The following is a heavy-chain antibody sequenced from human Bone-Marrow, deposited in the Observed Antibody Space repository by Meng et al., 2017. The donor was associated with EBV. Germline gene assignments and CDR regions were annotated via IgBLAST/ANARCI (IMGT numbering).Heavy chain of an antibody. CDR3: ARATGGSTGYFR. Sequence: QVQLQQWGAGLLTLSAPLSRTCVVNGGSLRGFSWSWIRQAPGKGLERIGEIKHSGSTNYNPSLKNRVTISVDPSKNQFSLRLSSVTAADTAVYYCARATGGSTGYFRWGQGTLVTVSS. V-gene: IGHV4-34*01. D-gene: IGHD3-9*01. CDR2: IKHSGST. J-gene: IGHJ4*02. CDR1: GGSLRGFS.